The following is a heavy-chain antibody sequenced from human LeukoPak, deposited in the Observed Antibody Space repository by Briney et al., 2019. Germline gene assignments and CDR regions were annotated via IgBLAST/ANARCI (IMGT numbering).Heavy chain of an antibody. V-gene: IGHV1-18*01. CDR3: ARARYYDSSGYSPGDFDY. D-gene: IGHD3-22*01. Sequence: ASVKVSCKASGYTFTSYGISWVRQAPGQGLEWMGWISAYNGNTNYAQKLQGRVTMTTDTSTSTAYMELRSLRSDDTAVYYCARARYYDSSGYSPGDFDYWGQGTRVTVSS. CDR1: GYTFTSYG. CDR2: ISAYNGNT. J-gene: IGHJ4*02.